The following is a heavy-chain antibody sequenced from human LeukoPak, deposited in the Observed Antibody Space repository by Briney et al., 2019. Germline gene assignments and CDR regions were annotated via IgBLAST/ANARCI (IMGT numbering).Heavy chain of an antibody. CDR2: ISAYSGNT. J-gene: IGHJ6*03. V-gene: IGHV1-18*01. CDR3: ARDGTPAFYYYMHV. CDR1: GYTFTSYG. Sequence: PGGSVKVSCKASGYTFTSYGISWVRQAPGQGLEWMGWISAYSGNTNYAQKFQGRVTMTRDTSTSTVYMELSSLRSEDTAVYFCARDGTPAFYYYMHVWGKGTTVTISS.